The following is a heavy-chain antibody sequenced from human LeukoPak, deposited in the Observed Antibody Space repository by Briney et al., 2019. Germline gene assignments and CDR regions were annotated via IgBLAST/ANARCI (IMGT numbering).Heavy chain of an antibody. CDR3: AKDPQGD. CDR2: ISRSSDYT. D-gene: IGHD3-16*01. V-gene: IGHV3-21*01. CDR1: GFTFSSYS. J-gene: IGHJ4*02. Sequence: GGSLRLSCAASGFTFSSYSMNWVRQAPGKGLEWVSSISRSSDYTYYADSVKGRFTISRDNAKNSLYLQMNSLRAEDTAVYYCAKDPQGDWGQGTLVTVSS.